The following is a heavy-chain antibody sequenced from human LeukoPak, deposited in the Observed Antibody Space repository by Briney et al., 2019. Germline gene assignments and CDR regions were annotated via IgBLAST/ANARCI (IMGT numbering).Heavy chain of an antibody. Sequence: SETLSLTCTVSGGSISSYYWSWIRQPAGKGLEWIGRIYTSGSTNYNPSLKSRVTMSVDTSKNQFSLKLSSVTAADTAVYYCARETPPDYYDSSGYFDYWGQGTLVTVSS. CDR1: GGSISSYY. CDR3: ARETPPDYYDSSGYFDY. CDR2: IYTSGST. V-gene: IGHV4-4*07. J-gene: IGHJ4*02. D-gene: IGHD3-22*01.